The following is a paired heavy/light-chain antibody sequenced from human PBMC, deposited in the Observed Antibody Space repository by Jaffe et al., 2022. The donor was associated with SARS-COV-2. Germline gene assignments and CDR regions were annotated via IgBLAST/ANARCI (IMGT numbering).Light chain of an antibody. CDR1: QNIRSY. V-gene: IGKV1-39*01. CDR2: VAS. CDR3: QQSDSPPWT. J-gene: IGKJ1*01. Sequence: DIQMTQSPSFLSASVGDRVTITCRASQNIRSYLNWYQHKSGKAPELLIYVASSLQSGVPSRFSGSGSGTEFTLTINSLQPEDFATYYCQQSDSPPWTFGQGTTV.
Heavy chain of an antibody. J-gene: IGHJ4*02. CDR1: GGPLSGYY. Sequence: QVQLQQWGAGLLKPSETLSLTCAVYGGPLSGYYWSWIRQSPGKGLEWIGEVSRSGTTRYNSSLNSRLTLSVDASKNQVSLYLSFVTAADTAVYYCARGHASGTYPDFFDSWGQGTLVAVSS. CDR2: VSRSGTT. CDR3: ARGHASGTYPDFFDS. D-gene: IGHD3-10*01. V-gene: IGHV4-34*02.